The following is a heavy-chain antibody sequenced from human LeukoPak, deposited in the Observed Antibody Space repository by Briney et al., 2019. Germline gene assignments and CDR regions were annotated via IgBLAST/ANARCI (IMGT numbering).Heavy chain of an antibody. D-gene: IGHD1-20*01. CDR2: IGGSGDIT. CDR3: AKRLVLGSTITGVLGS. V-gene: IGHV3-23*01. J-gene: IGHJ4*02. CDR1: GFTFSSYA. Sequence: GGSLRLSCATSGFTFSSYAMTWVRRAPGNGLEWVSAIGGSGDITNYADSVRGRFTISRDNSKNTLYLQMNSLRAEDTAVYYCAKRLVLGSTITGVLGSWGQGTLVTVSS.